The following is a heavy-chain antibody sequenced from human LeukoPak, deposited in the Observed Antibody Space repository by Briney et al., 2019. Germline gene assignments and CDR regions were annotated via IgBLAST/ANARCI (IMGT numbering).Heavy chain of an antibody. CDR2: FDPEDGET. V-gene: IGHV1-24*01. Sequence: ASVKVSCKDSGYTLTELSMHCVRQAPGKGLEWMGGFDPEDGETIYAQKFQGRVTMTEDTSTDTAYMELSSLRSEDTAVYYCATVRGGFRESFDYWGQGTLVTVSS. D-gene: IGHD3-10*01. CDR3: ATVRGGFRESFDY. J-gene: IGHJ4*02. CDR1: GYTLTELS.